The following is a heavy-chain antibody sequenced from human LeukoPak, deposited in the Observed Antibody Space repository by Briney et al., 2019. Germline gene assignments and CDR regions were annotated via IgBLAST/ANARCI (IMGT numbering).Heavy chain of an antibody. CDR3: ARAGYGDYPGYYFDY. Sequence: SETLSLTCTVSGGSISSGGYYWSWIRQHPGKGLEWIGYIYYSGSTYHNPSLKSRVTISVDTSKNQFSLKLSSVTAADTAVYYCARAGYGDYPGYYFDYWGQGTLVTVSS. D-gene: IGHD4-17*01. J-gene: IGHJ4*02. CDR1: GGSISSGGYY. CDR2: IYYSGST. V-gene: IGHV4-31*03.